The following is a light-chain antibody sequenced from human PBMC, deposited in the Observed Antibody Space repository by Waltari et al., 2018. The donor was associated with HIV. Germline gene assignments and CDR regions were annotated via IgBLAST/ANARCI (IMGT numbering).Light chain of an antibody. J-gene: IGKJ1*01. CDR2: QAS. CDR3: QQYNSYSWT. CDR1: QSISSW. Sequence: DIQMNPSPSTLSASLGVSITFTCRGTQSISSWFAWYQQKPGKAPKPLIYQASSLERGVPSRFSGSGSGTEITLTISSLQADDFATYYCQQYNSYSWTFSQGTKVEI. V-gene: IGKV1-5*03.